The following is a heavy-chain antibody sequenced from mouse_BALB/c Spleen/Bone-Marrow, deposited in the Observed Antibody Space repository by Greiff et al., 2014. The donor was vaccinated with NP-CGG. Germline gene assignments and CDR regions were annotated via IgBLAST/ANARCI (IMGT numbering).Heavy chain of an antibody. CDR2: IYPGDGDT. D-gene: IGHD1-1*01. Sequence: VQLQQSGPELVKSGASVKISCKASGYVFSSSWMNWVKQRPGQGLEWIGRIYPGDGDTNYNGKFKGRATLTADKSSSTAYMQLSSLTSVDSAVYFCARTYGSSFFAYWGQGTLVTVSA. V-gene: IGHV1-82*01. CDR1: GYVFSSSW. CDR3: ARTYGSSFFAY. J-gene: IGHJ3*01.